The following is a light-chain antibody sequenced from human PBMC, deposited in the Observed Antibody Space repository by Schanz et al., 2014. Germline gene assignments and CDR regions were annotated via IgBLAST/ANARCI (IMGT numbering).Light chain of an antibody. Sequence: EIVLTQSPGTLSLSPGERATLSCRASQSVSSNYLAWYQQKPGQSPRLLIYGASSRATGIPDRFSGSGSGTDFTLTINRLEPEDFAVYYCQKYHNSPPDTFGQGTKLEIK. CDR3: QKYHNSPPDT. CDR2: GAS. CDR1: QSVSSNY. J-gene: IGKJ2*01. V-gene: IGKV3-20*01.